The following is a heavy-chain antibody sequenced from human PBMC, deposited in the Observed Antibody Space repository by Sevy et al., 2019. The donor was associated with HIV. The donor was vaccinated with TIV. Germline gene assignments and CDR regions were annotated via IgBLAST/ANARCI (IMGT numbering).Heavy chain of an antibody. D-gene: IGHD1-1*01. CDR1: GGSFSGYY. Sequence: SETLSLTCAVYGGSFSGYYWSWIRQPPGKGLEWIGEINHSGSTNYNPSLKSRVTISVDTSKNQFSLKLSSVTAADTAVYYCARADLERRRHWFDPWGQGTLVTVSS. J-gene: IGHJ5*02. V-gene: IGHV4-34*01. CDR3: ARADLERRRHWFDP. CDR2: INHSGST.